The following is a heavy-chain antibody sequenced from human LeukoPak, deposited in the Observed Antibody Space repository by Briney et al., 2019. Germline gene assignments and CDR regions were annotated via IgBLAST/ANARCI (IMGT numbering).Heavy chain of an antibody. CDR2: KNQDGSAK. CDR3: VRDRPPGTGIVSLDY. CDR1: GFTFSNSW. Sequence: GGSLRLSCAASGFTFSNSWMSWLRHAPAKGLVWVVNKNQDGSAKYYVESVKGRFTISRDNAQNSLLLQMKSLRDEDTAVYYCVRDRPPGTGIVSLDYWGQGTLVTVSS. V-gene: IGHV3-7*04. J-gene: IGHJ4*02. D-gene: IGHD5-18*01.